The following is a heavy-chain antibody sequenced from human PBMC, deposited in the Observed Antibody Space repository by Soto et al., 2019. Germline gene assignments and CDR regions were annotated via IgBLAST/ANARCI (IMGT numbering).Heavy chain of an antibody. J-gene: IGHJ6*03. CDR2: ISAYNGNT. V-gene: IGHV1-18*01. CDR1: GYTFTSYG. CDR3: ARVRYCSSTSCSRYYYYMDV. Sequence: QVQLVQSGAEVKKPGASVKVSCKASGYTFTSYGISWVRQAPGQGLEWMGWISAYNGNTNYAQKLQGRVTMTTDTSTGTAYMELRSLRSDDTAVYYCARVRYCSSTSCSRYYYYMDVWGKGTTVTVSS. D-gene: IGHD2-2*01.